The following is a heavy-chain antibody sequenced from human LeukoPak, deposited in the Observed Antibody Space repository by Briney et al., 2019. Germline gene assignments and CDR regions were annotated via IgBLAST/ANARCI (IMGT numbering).Heavy chain of an antibody. D-gene: IGHD5-18*01. Sequence: SVKVSCKASGGTFSSYAISWVRQAPGQGLEWMGGIIPIFGTANHAQKFQGRVTITADKSTSTVYMELSSLRSEDTAVYYCAREIGPRQLHLWGSAFDYWGQGTLVTVSS. CDR3: AREIGPRQLHLWGSAFDY. CDR1: GGTFSSYA. J-gene: IGHJ4*02. V-gene: IGHV1-69*06. CDR2: IIPIFGTA.